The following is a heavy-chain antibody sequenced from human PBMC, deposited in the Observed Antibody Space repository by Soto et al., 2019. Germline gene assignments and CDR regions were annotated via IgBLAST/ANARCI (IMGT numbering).Heavy chain of an antibody. V-gene: IGHV3-33*01. J-gene: IGHJ4*02. CDR2: IWYDGSNK. CDR1: CFTSSSYR. D-gene: IGHD6-13*01. Sequence: RLSCSPSCFTSSSYRMRFVRQAPGKGLEWVAVIWYDGSNKYYADSVKGRFTISRDNSKKTLYLQMNSLRAEDTAVYYCAGGPGWCSRCSSWGQGTLVTVSS. CDR3: AGGPGWCSRCSS.